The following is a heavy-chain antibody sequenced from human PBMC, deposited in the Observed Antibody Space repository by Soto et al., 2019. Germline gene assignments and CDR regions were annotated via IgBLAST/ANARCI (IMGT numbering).Heavy chain of an antibody. J-gene: IGHJ4*02. CDR2: ISWNSGSI. CDR3: ANGAGY. D-gene: IGHD3-10*01. V-gene: IGHV3-9*01. CDR1: GFTFDDYA. Sequence: EVQLVESGGGLVQPGRSLRLSCAASGFTFDDYAMHWVRQAPGKGLEWVSGISWNSGSIGYADSVKGRFTISRDNAKNSPYLQMNSLRAEDTALYYCANGAGYWGQGTLVTVSS.